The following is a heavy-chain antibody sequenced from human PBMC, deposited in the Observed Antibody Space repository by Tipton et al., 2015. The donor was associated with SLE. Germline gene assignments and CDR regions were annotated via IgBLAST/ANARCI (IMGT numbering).Heavy chain of an antibody. CDR3: ARRYMDV. CDR2: INHSGNT. Sequence: LRLSCAVSGYSISSGYYWGWIRQPPGKGLEWIGEINHSGNTNYNPSLKSRVTISVDTSKKQFSLKLSSVTAADTAVYYCARRYMDVWGKGTTVTVSS. CDR1: GYSISSGYY. V-gene: IGHV4-38-2*01. J-gene: IGHJ6*03.